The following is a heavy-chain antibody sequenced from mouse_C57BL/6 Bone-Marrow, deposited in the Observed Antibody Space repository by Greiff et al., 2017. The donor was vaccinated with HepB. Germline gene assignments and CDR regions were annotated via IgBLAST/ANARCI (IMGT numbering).Heavy chain of an antibody. J-gene: IGHJ1*03. D-gene: IGHD1-1*01. CDR2: ISNLAYSI. V-gene: IGHV5-15*01. Sequence: EVQRVESGGGLVQPGGSLKLSCAASGFTFSDYGMAWVRQAPRKGPEWVALISNLAYSIYYADTVTGRFTISREIAKNTLYLEMSSLRSEETAMYYCARKGGCYGSSYWYFDVWGTGTTVTVSS. CDR3: ARKGGCYGSSYWYFDV. CDR1: GFTFSDYG.